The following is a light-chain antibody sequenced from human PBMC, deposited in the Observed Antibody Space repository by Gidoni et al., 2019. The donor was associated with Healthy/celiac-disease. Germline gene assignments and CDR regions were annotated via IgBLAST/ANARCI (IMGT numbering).Light chain of an antibody. CDR3: NSRDSSGNHHVV. V-gene: IGLV3-19*01. CDR2: GKN. J-gene: IGLJ2*01. CDR1: SLRSYY. Sequence: SSELTQDPAVSVALRQTVRITCQGDSLRSYYESWYQQKPGQAPVLVIYGKNNRPSGIPDRFSGSSSGNTASLTITGAQAEDEADYYCNSRDSSGNHHVVFGGGTKLTVL.